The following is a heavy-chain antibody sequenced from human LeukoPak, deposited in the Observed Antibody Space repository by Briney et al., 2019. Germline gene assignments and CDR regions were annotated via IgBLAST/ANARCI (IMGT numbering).Heavy chain of an antibody. Sequence: PGGSLRLSCAASGFVFSSFWMIWVRQAPGKGLEWVATINQGGSEEYYVDSVKGRFTTSRDNSKNTLYLQMNSLRAEDTAVYYCAKDLEADYGDYGGYFDYWGQGTLVTVSS. D-gene: IGHD4-17*01. V-gene: IGHV3-7*03. CDR3: AKDLEADYGDYGGYFDY. CDR1: GFVFSSFW. J-gene: IGHJ4*02. CDR2: INQGGSEE.